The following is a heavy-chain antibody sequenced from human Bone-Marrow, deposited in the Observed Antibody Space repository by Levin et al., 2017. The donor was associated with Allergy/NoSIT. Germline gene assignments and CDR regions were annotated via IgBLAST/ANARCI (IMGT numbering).Heavy chain of an antibody. D-gene: IGHD1-26*01. J-gene: IGHJ5*02. CDR2: IYYSGST. CDR1: GGSISSGRYY. CDR3: ARHSIVGATGWFDP. V-gene: IGHV4-39*07. Sequence: SQTLSLTCTVSGGSISSGRYYWGWIRQPPGKGLEWIASIYYSGSTYYNLSLRGRVTISVDTSKMQFSLRLRSVTAADTAVYFCARHSIVGATGWFDPWGQGALVTVSS.